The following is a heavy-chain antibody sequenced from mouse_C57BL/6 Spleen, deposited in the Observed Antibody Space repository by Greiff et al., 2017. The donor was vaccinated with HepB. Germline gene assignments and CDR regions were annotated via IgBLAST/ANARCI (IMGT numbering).Heavy chain of an antibody. D-gene: IGHD1-1*01. V-gene: IGHV1-15*01. Sequence: QVQLKQSGAELVRPGASVTLSCKASGYTFTDYEMHWVKQTPVHGLEWIGAIDPETGGTAYNQKFKGKDILTADKSSSTAYMELRSLTSEDSAVYYCTRFITTVVARGYFDVWGTGTTVTVSS. CDR1: GYTFTDYE. J-gene: IGHJ1*03. CDR2: IDPETGGT. CDR3: TRFITTVVARGYFDV.